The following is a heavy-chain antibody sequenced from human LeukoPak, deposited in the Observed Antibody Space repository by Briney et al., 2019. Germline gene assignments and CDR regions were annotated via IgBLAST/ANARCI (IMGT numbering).Heavy chain of an antibody. J-gene: IGHJ4*02. V-gene: IGHV3-74*01. CDR1: GFTFNNYW. CDR2: IKSDGKIT. CDR3: AKAGGGSSLSGYFDY. Sequence: GGSLRLSCAASGFTFNNYWMHWVRQAPGKGLVWVSRIKSDGKITTYADSVKGRFTTSRDNAKNTFYLQMDSLRVEDTAVYYCAKAGGGSSLSGYFDYWGQGTLVTVSS. D-gene: IGHD2-15*01.